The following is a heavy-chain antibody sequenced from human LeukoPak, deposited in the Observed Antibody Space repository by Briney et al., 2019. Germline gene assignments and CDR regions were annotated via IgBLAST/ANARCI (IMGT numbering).Heavy chain of an antibody. J-gene: IGHJ4*02. D-gene: IGHD3-3*01. CDR2: IKQDGSEK. Sequence: PGGSLRLSCAASGFTFSSYWMSWVRQAPGKGLEWVANIKQDGSEKYYVDSVKGRFTISRDNAKNSLYLQMNSLRAEDTAVYYCARCRFLEWSSFDYWGQGTLVTVSS. CDR1: GFTFSSYW. CDR3: ARCRFLEWSSFDY. V-gene: IGHV3-7*01.